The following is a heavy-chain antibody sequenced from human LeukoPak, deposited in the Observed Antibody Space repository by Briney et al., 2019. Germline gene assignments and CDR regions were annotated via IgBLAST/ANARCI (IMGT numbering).Heavy chain of an antibody. CDR3: ATGIWSGYYYYYYMDV. CDR2: ISAYNGNT. Sequence: ASVKVSCKASGYTFTSYGISWVRQAPGRGLEWMGWISAYNGNTNYAQKLQGRVTMTTDASTSTAYMELRSLRSDDTAVYYCATGIWSGYYYYYYMDVWGKGTTVTVSS. J-gene: IGHJ6*03. D-gene: IGHD3-3*01. CDR1: GYTFTSYG. V-gene: IGHV1-18*01.